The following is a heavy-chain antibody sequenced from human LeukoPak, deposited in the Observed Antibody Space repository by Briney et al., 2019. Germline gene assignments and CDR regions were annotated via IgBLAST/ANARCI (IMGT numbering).Heavy chain of an antibody. V-gene: IGHV3-30*02. Sequence: GGSLRLSCAASGFTLSSYGMHWVRQAPGRGLEWVTYILFDGTTKYFADSVKGRFTISRDSSKNTLFLQMNNLRTEDTALYYCAKGPYFSTLDIWGHGTMVTVSS. CDR1: GFTLSSYG. CDR3: AKGPYFSTLDI. CDR2: ILFDGTTK. D-gene: IGHD2/OR15-2a*01. J-gene: IGHJ3*02.